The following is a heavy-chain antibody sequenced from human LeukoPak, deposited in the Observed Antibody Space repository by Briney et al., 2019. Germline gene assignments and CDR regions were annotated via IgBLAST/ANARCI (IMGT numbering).Heavy chain of an antibody. CDR1: GFTFSSYA. CDR3: AKGSYYDFWSGVLFDY. J-gene: IGHJ4*02. Sequence: GGSLRLSCAASGFTFSSYAMSWVRQAPGKGLEWVSAISGSGGSTYYADSVKGRFTISRDNSKNTLYLQMNSLRAEDTAVYYCAKGSYYDFWSGVLFDYWGQGTLVTVSS. CDR2: ISGSGGST. V-gene: IGHV3-23*01. D-gene: IGHD3-3*01.